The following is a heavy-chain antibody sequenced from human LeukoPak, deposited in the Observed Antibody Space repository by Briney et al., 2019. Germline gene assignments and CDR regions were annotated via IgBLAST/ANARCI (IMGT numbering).Heavy chain of an antibody. J-gene: IGHJ4*02. CDR2: ISAYNGNT. V-gene: IGHV1-18*01. CDR1: GGTFSSYA. Sequence: ASVKVSCKASGGTFSSYAISWVRQAPGQGLEWMGWISAYNGNTNYAQKLQGRVTMTTDTSTSTAYMELRSLRSDDTAVYYCARVTDWNDLDYWGQGTLVTVSS. D-gene: IGHD1-1*01. CDR3: ARVTDWNDLDY.